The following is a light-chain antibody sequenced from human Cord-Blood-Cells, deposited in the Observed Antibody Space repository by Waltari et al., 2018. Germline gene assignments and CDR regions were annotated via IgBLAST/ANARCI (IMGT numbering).Light chain of an antibody. CDR2: DAS. CDR3: QQYNSYWT. V-gene: IGKV1-5*01. Sequence: PSTLSASVGDRVTITCRASQSISSWLAWYQQKPGKAPKLLIYDASSLESGVPSRFSGSRSGTEFTLTISSLQPDDFATYYCQQYNSYWTFGQGTKVEIK. J-gene: IGKJ1*01. CDR1: QSISSW.